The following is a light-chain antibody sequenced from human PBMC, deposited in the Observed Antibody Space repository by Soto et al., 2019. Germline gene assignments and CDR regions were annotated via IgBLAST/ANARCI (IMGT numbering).Light chain of an antibody. Sequence: QSVLTQPPSVSAAPGQTVTISCAGSGSNIGNNFVSWYQQLPGTAPKLLIYENNKRPSGIPDRFSGSKSGTSASLGITGLQTGDEAVYYCGTWDSSLTVWVFGGGTQLTVL. J-gene: IGLJ3*02. CDR2: ENN. CDR1: GSNIGNNF. CDR3: GTWDSSLTVWV. V-gene: IGLV1-51*02.